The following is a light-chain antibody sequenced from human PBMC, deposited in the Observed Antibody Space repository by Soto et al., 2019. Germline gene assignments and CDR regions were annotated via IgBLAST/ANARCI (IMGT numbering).Light chain of an antibody. CDR1: QSLLHSNGYNY. J-gene: IGKJ3*01. CDR2: LGS. CDR3: MQAIPPPRFT. Sequence: DIVMTQSPLSLPVTPGEPASISCRSSQSLLHSNGYNYLDWYLQKPGQSPQLLIYLGSNRSSGVPDRFSGSGSGTDFTLKISRVEAEDVGVYYCMQAIPPPRFTFGPGTKVEIK. V-gene: IGKV2-28*01.